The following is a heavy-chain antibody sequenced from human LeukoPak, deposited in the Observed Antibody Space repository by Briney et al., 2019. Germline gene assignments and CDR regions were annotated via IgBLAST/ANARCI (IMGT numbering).Heavy chain of an antibody. Sequence: VGSLRLSCAASGFTFSSYGMHWVRQAPGKGLEWVAFIRYDGSNKYYADSVKGRFTISRDNSKNTLYLQMNSLRAEDTAVYYCAKRYSSGWHRHAEYFQHWGQGTLVTVSS. CDR1: GFTFSSYG. CDR2: IRYDGSNK. CDR3: AKRYSSGWHRHAEYFQH. V-gene: IGHV3-30*02. J-gene: IGHJ1*01. D-gene: IGHD6-19*01.